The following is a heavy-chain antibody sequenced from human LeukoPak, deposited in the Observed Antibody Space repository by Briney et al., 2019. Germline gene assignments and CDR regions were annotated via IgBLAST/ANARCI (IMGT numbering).Heavy chain of an antibody. CDR3: ARDGTTGTTFRFDP. V-gene: IGHV1-18*01. CDR2: ISAYNGKT. CDR1: GGTFSSYA. D-gene: IGHD1-1*01. J-gene: IGHJ5*02. Sequence: ASVKVSCKASGGTFSSYAISWVRQAPGQGLEWMGWISAYNGKTNYAQKVQGRVTMTTDTSTSTASMELRSLRSDDTAVYYCARDGTTGTTFRFDPWGQGTLVTVSS.